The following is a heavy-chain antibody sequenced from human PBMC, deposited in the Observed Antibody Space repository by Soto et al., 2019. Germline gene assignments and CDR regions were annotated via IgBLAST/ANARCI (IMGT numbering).Heavy chain of an antibody. D-gene: IGHD2-15*01. Sequence: SETLSLTCTVSGGSISSGDYYWSWIRQPPGKGLEWIGYIYYSGSTYYNPSLKSRVTISVDTSKNQFSLKLSSVTAADTAVYYCARVVVAATFGNWFDPWGQGTLVTVSS. CDR2: IYYSGST. J-gene: IGHJ5*02. V-gene: IGHV4-30-4*01. CDR3: ARVVVAATFGNWFDP. CDR1: GGSISSGDYY.